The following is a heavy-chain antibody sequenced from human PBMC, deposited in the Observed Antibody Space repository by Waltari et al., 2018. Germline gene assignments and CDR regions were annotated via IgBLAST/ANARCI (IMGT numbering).Heavy chain of an antibody. V-gene: IGHV1-3*01. CDR3: ARDGYCSGGSCYSGWSDP. Sequence: QVQLVQSGAEVKKPGASVKVSCTPSGFSFTHFAVHWVRQAPGQRLEWMGWINAANDNTRYSQKFQDRVTITRDTSASTAYMELSSLRSEDTAVYYCARDGYCSGGSCYSGWSDPWGQGTLVIVSS. J-gene: IGHJ5*02. D-gene: IGHD2-15*01. CDR1: GFSFTHFA. CDR2: INAANDNT.